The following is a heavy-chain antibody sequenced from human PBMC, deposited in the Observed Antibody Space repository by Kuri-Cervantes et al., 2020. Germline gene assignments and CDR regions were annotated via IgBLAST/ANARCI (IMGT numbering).Heavy chain of an antibody. V-gene: IGHV4-38-2*01. D-gene: IGHD3-10*01. Sequence: GSLRLSCAVSGYSISSGYYWGWIRQPPGKGLEWIGSIYHSGSTYYNPSLKSRVTISVDTSKNQFSLKLSSVTAADTAVYYCARAWFGEQWPGFDYWGQGTLVTVSS. CDR2: IYHSGST. CDR1: GYSISSGYY. CDR3: ARAWFGEQWPGFDY. J-gene: IGHJ4*02.